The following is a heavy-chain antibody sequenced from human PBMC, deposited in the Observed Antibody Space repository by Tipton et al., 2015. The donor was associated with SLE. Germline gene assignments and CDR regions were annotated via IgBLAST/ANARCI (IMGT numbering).Heavy chain of an antibody. D-gene: IGHD3-22*01. J-gene: IGHJ3*02. Sequence: LSLTCAASGFTVSSNYMSWVRQAPGKGLEWVSVIYSGGSTYYADSVKGRFTISRDNSKNTLYLQINSLRAEDTAVYYCAMEYYDSSGGAFDIWGQGTMVTVSS. CDR3: AMEYYDSSGGAFDI. CDR1: GFTVSSNY. CDR2: IYSGGST. V-gene: IGHV3-53*01.